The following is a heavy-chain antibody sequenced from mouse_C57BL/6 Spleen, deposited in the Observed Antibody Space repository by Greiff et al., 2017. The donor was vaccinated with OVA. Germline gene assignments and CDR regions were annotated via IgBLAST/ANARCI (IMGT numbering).Heavy chain of an antibody. J-gene: IGHJ4*01. Sequence: QVHVKQSGPGLVQPSQSLSITCTVSGFSLTSYGVHWVRQSPGKGLEWLGVIWSGGSTDYNAAFISRLSISKDNSKSQFFFKMNSLQADDTAIYYCARNSIAYDYDDAMDYWGQGTSVTVSS. D-gene: IGHD2-4*01. CDR2: IWSGGST. CDR1: GFSLTSYG. V-gene: IGHV2-2*01. CDR3: ARNSIAYDYDDAMDY.